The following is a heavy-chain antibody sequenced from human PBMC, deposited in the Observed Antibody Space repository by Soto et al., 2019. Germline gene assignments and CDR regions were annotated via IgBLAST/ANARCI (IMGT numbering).Heavy chain of an antibody. CDR3: ARVRFGELV. V-gene: IGHV3-23*01. D-gene: IGHD3-10*01. Sequence: EVQLLESGGGLVQPGGSLRLSWAASGFTFTSYAWSWVRQAPGKGLEWASIMGVGGGDRYYPESVKGRFTISRDNSRDTLYLEMNSLRDEDTAVYYCARVRFGELVWGQGTLVTVSS. CDR2: MGVGGGDR. J-gene: IGHJ4*02. CDR1: GFTFTSYA.